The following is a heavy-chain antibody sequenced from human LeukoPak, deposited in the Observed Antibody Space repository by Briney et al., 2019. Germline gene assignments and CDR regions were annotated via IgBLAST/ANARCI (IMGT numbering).Heavy chain of an antibody. J-gene: IGHJ4*02. CDR1: GVSMSSYY. D-gene: IGHD3-22*01. Sequence: SETLSLTCTVSGVSMSSYYWSWIRQTPGKGLEWIGYMFYSGTTHYSPSLRSRVTISVDTSKNQFSLKLSSVTAADTAVYYCASGSHPKRITMIVVPREPPDHWGQGTLVTVSS. CDR3: ASGSHPKRITMIVVPREPPDH. CDR2: MFYSGTT. V-gene: IGHV4-59*08.